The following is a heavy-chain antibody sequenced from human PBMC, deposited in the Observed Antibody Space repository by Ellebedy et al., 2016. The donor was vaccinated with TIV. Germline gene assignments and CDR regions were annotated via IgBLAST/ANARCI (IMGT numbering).Heavy chain of an antibody. J-gene: IGHJ4*02. V-gene: IGHV1-46*01. CDR3: ARGHFYDYSGDYQRTGFDY. CDR1: GYTFTDYY. D-gene: IGHD3-22*01. Sequence: ASVKVSCKASGYTFTDYYIHWVRQAPGQGLEWMGGTTSYAQKFQGRVTITRETSTSTAYMELSSLRSADTAVYYCARGHFYDYSGDYQRTGFDYWGQGTPVTVSS. CDR2: GTT.